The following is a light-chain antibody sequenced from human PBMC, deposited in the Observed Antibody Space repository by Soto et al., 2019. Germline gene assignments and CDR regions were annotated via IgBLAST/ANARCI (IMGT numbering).Light chain of an antibody. CDR1: QDISNY. V-gene: IGKV1-5*03. CDR3: QQYNSYSPT. J-gene: IGKJ1*01. Sequence: DLQMTQSPSSLSASVGDRVTITCQASQDISNYLNWYQQKPGKAPKLLIHKASSLQSGVPSRFSGSGSGTDFTLTISSLHPDDFATYYCQQYNSYSPTFGQGTRVEIK. CDR2: KAS.